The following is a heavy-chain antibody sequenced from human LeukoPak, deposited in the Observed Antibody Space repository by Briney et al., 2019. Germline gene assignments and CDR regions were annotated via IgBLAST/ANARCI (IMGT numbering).Heavy chain of an antibody. V-gene: IGHV1-46*01. CDR3: ARDNSVEDTAWWFDP. Sequence: VASVKVSCKASGYTFTSYYMHWVRQAPGQGLEWMGIINPSGGSTSYAQKFQGRVTMTRDMSTSTDYKELSSLRSEDTAVYYCARDNSVEDTAWWFDPWGQGTLVTVSS. J-gene: IGHJ5*02. D-gene: IGHD4-23*01. CDR2: INPSGGST. CDR1: GYTFTSYY.